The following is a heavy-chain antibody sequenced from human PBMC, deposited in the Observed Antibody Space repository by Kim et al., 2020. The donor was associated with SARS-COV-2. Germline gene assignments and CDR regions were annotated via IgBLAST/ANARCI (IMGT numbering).Heavy chain of an antibody. J-gene: IGHJ3*02. D-gene: IGHD3-22*01. CDR3: AREVVVTPDAFDI. V-gene: IGHV3-48*03. Sequence: YADSVKGRFTISRDNAKNSLYLQRNSRRAEDTAVYYCAREVVVTPDAFDIWGQGTMVTVSS.